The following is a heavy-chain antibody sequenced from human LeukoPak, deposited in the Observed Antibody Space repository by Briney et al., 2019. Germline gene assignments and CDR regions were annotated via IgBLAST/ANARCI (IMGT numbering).Heavy chain of an antibody. CDR3: ARAAQPRDGPQGGD. V-gene: IGHV1-69*13. CDR1: GGTFSSYA. J-gene: IGHJ4*02. CDR2: IIPIFGTE. D-gene: IGHD5-24*01. Sequence: GASVKVSCKASGGTFSSYAISWVRQAPGQGLEWMGGIIPIFGTENYAQKFQGRVTITADESTSTAYMELSSLRSEDTAVYYCARAAQPRDGPQGGDWGQGTLVTVSS.